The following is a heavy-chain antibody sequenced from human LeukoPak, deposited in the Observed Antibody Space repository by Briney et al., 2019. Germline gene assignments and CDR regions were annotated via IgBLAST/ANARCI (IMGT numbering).Heavy chain of an antibody. CDR3: ARSVLQYFDWLSH. CDR1: GGSISSSSYY. Sequence: PSETLSLTCTVSGGSISSSSYYWGWIRQPPGKGLEWIGSIYYSGSTYYNPSLKSRVTISVDTSKNQFSLKLSSVTAADTAVYYCARSVLQYFDWLSHWGQGTLVTVSS. CDR2: IYYSGST. J-gene: IGHJ5*02. V-gene: IGHV4-39*07. D-gene: IGHD3-9*01.